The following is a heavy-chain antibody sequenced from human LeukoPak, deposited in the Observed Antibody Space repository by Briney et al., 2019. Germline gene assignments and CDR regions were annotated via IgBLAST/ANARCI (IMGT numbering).Heavy chain of an antibody. CDR3: ARTSAVDYFFDF. CDR2: IYFNGSIYHSGST. D-gene: IGHD5-18*01. V-gene: IGHV4-59*01. J-gene: IGHJ4*02. CDR1: GDSISNYF. Sequence: SETLSLTCIVSGDSISNYFWSWIRQPPGKGLEWFGYIYFNGSIYHSGSTAYNPSLRGRVTISLDSSKKHFSLHLTSVTAADTAIYYCARTSAVDYFFDFWGLGTLVTVSS.